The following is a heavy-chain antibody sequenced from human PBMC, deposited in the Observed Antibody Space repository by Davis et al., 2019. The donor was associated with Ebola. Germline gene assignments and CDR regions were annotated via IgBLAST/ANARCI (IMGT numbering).Heavy chain of an antibody. Sequence: SETLSLTCTVSGGSISSYFWSWIRQTPGKGLEWIGCVYNSGSTNYNPSLKSRVTISIDTSKSQFSLKLSSMTAADTAVYYCAGIYGSGSYPFDYWGQGTLVTVSS. CDR3: AGIYGSGSYPFDY. J-gene: IGHJ4*02. CDR1: GGSISSYF. CDR2: VYNSGST. D-gene: IGHD3-10*01. V-gene: IGHV4-59*01.